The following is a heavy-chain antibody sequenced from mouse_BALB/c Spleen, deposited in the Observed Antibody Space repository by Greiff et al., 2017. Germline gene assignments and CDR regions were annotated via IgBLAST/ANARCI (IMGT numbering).Heavy chain of an antibody. Sequence: EVKLVESGPGLVKPSQSLSLTCTVTGYSITSDYAWNWIRQFPGNKLEWMGYISYSGSTSYNPSLKSRISITRDTSKNQFFLQLNSVTTEDTATYYCARGGLYYDYDRDAMDYWGQGTSVTVSS. CDR1: GYSITSDYA. CDR3: ARGGLYYDYDRDAMDY. CDR2: ISYSGST. V-gene: IGHV3-2*02. D-gene: IGHD2-4*01. J-gene: IGHJ4*01.